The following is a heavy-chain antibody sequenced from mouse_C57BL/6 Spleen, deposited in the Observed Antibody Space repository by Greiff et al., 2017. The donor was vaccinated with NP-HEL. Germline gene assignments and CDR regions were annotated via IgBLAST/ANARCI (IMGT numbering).Heavy chain of an antibody. CDR2: INPNNGGT. D-gene: IGHD1-1*01. CDR3: ARGTILLRDFDV. V-gene: IGHV1-22*01. Sequence: VQLQQSGPELVKPGASVKMSCKASGYTFTDYNMHWVKQSHGKSLEWIGYINPNNGGTSYNQKFKGKATLTVNKSSSTAYMELRSLTSEDSAVYYCARGTILLRDFDVWGTGTTVTVSS. J-gene: IGHJ1*03. CDR1: GYTFTDYN.